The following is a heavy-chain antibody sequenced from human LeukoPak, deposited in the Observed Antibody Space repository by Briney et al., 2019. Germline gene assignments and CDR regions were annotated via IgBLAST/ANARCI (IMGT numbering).Heavy chain of an antibody. D-gene: IGHD2-21*02. CDR3: ARVVTDAFDI. CDR1: GFTVSSNY. CDR2: ISTGDNT. J-gene: IGHJ3*02. Sequence: GGSLRLSCAASGFTVSSNYMSWVRQAPGKGLEWVSVISTGDNTYYADSVKGRFTISRHNPQNTLYLQMNSLRAEDTAVYYCARVVTDAFDIWGQGTTVTVSS. V-gene: IGHV3-53*01.